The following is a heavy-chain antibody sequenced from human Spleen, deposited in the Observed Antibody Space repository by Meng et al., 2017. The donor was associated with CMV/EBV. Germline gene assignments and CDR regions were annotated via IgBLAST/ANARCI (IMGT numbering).Heavy chain of an antibody. D-gene: IGHD3-3*01. CDR2: ISAYNGNT. V-gene: IGHV1-18*01. CDR1: GYTFTSYG. Sequence: ASVKVSCKASGYTFTSYGISWVRQAPGQGLEWMGWISAYNGNTNYAQKLQGRVTMTTDTSTSTAYMEMTGLKSDDTAVYYCARGDLRAWFDPWGQGTLVTVSS. CDR3: ARGDLRAWFDP. J-gene: IGHJ5*02.